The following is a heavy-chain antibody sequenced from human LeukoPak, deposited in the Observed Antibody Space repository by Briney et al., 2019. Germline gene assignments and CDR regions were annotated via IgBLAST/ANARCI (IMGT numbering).Heavy chain of an antibody. CDR1: GFTFSSYA. CDR2: ISGGSDRT. V-gene: IGHV3-23*01. CDR3: AKGHGYGNYDDSFDI. D-gene: IGHD5-12*01. J-gene: IGHJ3*02. Sequence: PGGSLRLSCAASGFTFSSYAMSWVRQAPGKGLEWVSSISGGSDRTYYGDSVKGRFTISRDNSKNTVFLQMNSLRVEDTAVYYCAKGHGYGNYDDSFDIWGHGTMVTVSS.